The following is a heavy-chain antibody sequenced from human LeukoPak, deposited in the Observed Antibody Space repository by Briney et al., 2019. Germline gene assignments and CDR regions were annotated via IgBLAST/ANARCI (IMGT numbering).Heavy chain of an antibody. CDR3: ARDQYSSGWYSFDY. V-gene: IGHV1-46*01. J-gene: IGHJ4*02. CDR2: INPSGGST. CDR1: GYTFTSYY. D-gene: IGHD6-19*01. Sequence: GASVKVSSTASGYTFTSYYMHWVRQAPGQGLEWMGVINPSGGSTSYAQKFQGRVTMTRDTTTRTVYMELSRLRSEDAAVYCCARDQYSSGWYSFDYWGQGTLVTVAS.